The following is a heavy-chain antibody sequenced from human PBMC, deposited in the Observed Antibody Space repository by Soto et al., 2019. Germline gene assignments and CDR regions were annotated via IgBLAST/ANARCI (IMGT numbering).Heavy chain of an antibody. Sequence: SETLSLTCTVSGGSISSYYWSWIRQPPGKGLEWIGYIYYSGITNYNPSLKSRVTISVDTSKNQFSLKLSSVTAADTAVYYCARGRERWLQTPFDYWGQGALVTVS. CDR2: IYYSGIT. CDR1: GGSISSYY. J-gene: IGHJ4*02. D-gene: IGHD5-12*01. V-gene: IGHV4-59*01. CDR3: ARGRERWLQTPFDY.